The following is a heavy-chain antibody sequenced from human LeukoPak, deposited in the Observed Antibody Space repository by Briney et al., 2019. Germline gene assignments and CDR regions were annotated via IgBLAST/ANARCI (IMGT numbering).Heavy chain of an antibody. CDR1: GFTFNSYW. J-gene: IGHJ4*02. Sequence: LGGSLRLSCEASGFTFNSYWMNWVRQAPGKGLEWVANIKRDGSEKYYVDSVKGRFTISRDNAKNSLDLQMNSLRVEDTAVYYCARLGPASSGWPESFDYWGQGTLVTVSS. D-gene: IGHD6-19*01. CDR3: ARLGPASSGWPESFDY. CDR2: IKRDGSEK. V-gene: IGHV3-7*03.